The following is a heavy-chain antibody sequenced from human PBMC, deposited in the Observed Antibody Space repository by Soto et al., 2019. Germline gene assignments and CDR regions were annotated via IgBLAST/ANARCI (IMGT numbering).Heavy chain of an antibody. J-gene: IGHJ4*02. Sequence: EVQLLEAGGGLVQPGGSLRLSCAASGFTFKNYAMTWCSQAPGKGLEWVSSISGSGDSTYYADSVKGRFTISIDNSRNTLYLQMNSLRAEDTAIYYGAKEVWFGELSSPDYWGQGTLLTVSS. D-gene: IGHD3-10*01. CDR3: AKEVWFGELSSPDY. CDR1: GFTFKNYA. V-gene: IGHV3-23*01. CDR2: ISGSGDST.